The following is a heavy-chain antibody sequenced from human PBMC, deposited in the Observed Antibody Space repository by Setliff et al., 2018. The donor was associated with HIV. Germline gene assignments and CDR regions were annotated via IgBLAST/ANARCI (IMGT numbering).Heavy chain of an antibody. J-gene: IGHJ4*02. D-gene: IGHD6-13*01. CDR3: ARDPGYSTSWYYFDY. CDR1: GYTFTGYY. CDR2: INPNNGGT. V-gene: IGHV1-2*02. Sequence: ASVKVSCKASGYTFTGYYMHWVRQAPGQGLEWMGWINPNNGGTNYAQRFQGRVTMTRDTSTSTVYMELSSLRSEDTAVYYCARDPGYSTSWYYFDYWGQGTLVTVSS.